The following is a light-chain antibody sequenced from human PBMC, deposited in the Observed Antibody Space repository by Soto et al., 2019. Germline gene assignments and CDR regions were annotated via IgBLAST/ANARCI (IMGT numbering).Light chain of an antibody. V-gene: IGLV1-40*01. CDR3: QSYDSSLSGWV. Sequence: QSVLTQPPSVSGAPGQRVTIYCTGSSSNIGAGYDVHWYQQLPGTAPKRLIYGNSNRPSGVPDRVSGSKSGTSASLAITGLRAEDEADYYCQSYDSSLSGWVFGGGTKLTVL. J-gene: IGLJ3*02. CDR2: GNS. CDR1: SSNIGAGYD.